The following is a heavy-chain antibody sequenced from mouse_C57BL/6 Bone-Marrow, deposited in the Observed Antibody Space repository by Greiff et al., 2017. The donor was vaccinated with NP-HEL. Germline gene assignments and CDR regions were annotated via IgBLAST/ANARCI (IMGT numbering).Heavy chain of an antibody. CDR3: SEDSAVYYCVAYYSNLRAMDY. CDR1: YTFSRRVH. D-gene: IGHD2-5*01. V-gene: IGHV1-87*01. J-gene: IGHJ4*01. Sequence: VQLVESGPELARPWASVKISCQAFYTFSRRVHFAIRDTNYWMQLVKQRPGQGLDWIGAIYPVNGDTSYNQKFKGKATWTADKSSSTAYMQLSSLTSEDSAVYYCVAYYSNLRAMDYWGQGTSVTVSS. CDR2: GQGLDWIG.